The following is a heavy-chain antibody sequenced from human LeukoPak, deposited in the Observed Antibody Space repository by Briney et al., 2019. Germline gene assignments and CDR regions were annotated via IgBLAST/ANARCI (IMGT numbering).Heavy chain of an antibody. CDR3: ARVTHTELSTWFDP. V-gene: IGHV1-69*13. CDR1: GGTFSSYA. Sequence: WASVKVSCKASGGTFSSYAISWVRQAPGQGLEWMGGIIPIFGTANYAQKFQGRVTITADESTTTAYMELSSLRSEDTAVYYCARVTHTELSTWFDPWGQGTLVTVSS. D-gene: IGHD5-18*01. CDR2: IIPIFGTA. J-gene: IGHJ5*02.